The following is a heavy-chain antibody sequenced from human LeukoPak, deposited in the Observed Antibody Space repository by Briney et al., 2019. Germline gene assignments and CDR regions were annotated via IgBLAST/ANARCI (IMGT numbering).Heavy chain of an antibody. CDR1: GGSISSSSYY. CDR2: VYYIGST. CDR3: ASLYDILTGYPTFDY. Sequence: SETLSLTCTVSGGSISSSSYYWGWIRQPPGKGLEWIGSVYYIGSTYYNPSLKSRVTISVDTSKNQFSLKLNSVTAADTAVYYCASLYDILTGYPTFDYWGQGTLVTVSS. J-gene: IGHJ4*02. D-gene: IGHD3-9*01. V-gene: IGHV4-39*01.